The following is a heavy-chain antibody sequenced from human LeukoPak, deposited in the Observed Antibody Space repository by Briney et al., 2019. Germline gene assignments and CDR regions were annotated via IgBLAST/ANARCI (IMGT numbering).Heavy chain of an antibody. CDR2: ISSSGGTT. D-gene: IGHD1-26*01. CDR1: GFTFNTFN. V-gene: IGHV3-23*01. CDR3: AKVLRSGELLGFDN. Sequence: GGSLRLSCAASGFTFNTFNMNWVRQAPGKGLEWVSAISSSGGTTYYADSVKGRFTISRDNSKNTLSLQMDDLRAEDTAVYYCAKVLRSGELLGFDNWGQGTLVTVSS. J-gene: IGHJ4*02.